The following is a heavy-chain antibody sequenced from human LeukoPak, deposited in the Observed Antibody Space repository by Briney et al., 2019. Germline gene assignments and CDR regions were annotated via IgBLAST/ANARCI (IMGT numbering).Heavy chain of an antibody. D-gene: IGHD6-19*01. CDR2: ISFDGTNE. CDR1: GFTFGSYG. J-gene: IGHJ4*02. CDR3: AKDTPLIGYASGWSRNFFDY. V-gene: IGHV3-30*18. Sequence: GRSLSLSCAASGFTFGSYGMHWVRQAPGKGLEWLAVISFDGTNEYYADSVKGRFSISRFNSNNTLYLQMNSLRAEDTAVYYCAKDTPLIGYASGWSRNFFDYWGQGTLVTVSS.